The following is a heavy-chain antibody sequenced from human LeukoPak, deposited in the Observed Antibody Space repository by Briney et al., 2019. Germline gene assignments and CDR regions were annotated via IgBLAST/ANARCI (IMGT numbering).Heavy chain of an antibody. CDR3: GRHAYGDSSAAFDI. Sequence: PSGTLSLTCAVSGDSISSNYCWRWVRQFPGKGLEWIGEVYRRGSTSYNPSLKSRVVISIDKSKNQYSLNLNSVTAADTATYYCGRHAYGDSSAAFDIWGQGTMVIVSS. V-gene: IGHV4-4*02. CDR1: GDSISSNYC. D-gene: IGHD4-17*01. J-gene: IGHJ3*02. CDR2: VYRRGST.